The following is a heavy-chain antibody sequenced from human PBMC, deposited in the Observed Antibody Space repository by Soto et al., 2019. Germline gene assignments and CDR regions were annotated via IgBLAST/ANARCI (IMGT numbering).Heavy chain of an antibody. V-gene: IGHV6-1*01. J-gene: IGHJ3*02. CDR1: GDSVSSNSAA. Sequence: PSQTLSLTCAISGDSVSSNSAAWNWIRQSPSRGLEWLGRTYYRSKWYNDYAVSVKSRITINPDTSKNQFSLQLNSVTPEDTAVYYCARAGAYYDSSGYYFNAFDIWGQGTMVTVSS. D-gene: IGHD3-22*01. CDR2: TYYRSKWYN. CDR3: ARAGAYYDSSGYYFNAFDI.